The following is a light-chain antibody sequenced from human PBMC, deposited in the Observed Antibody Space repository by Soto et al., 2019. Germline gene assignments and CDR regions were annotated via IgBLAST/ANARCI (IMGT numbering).Light chain of an antibody. Sequence: QSALTQPASVSGSPGQSITISCTGTSSDVGGYNHVSWYQQYLGKAPKLMISGVTNRPSGVSHRFSGSTPGNTASLTISGLHAEDEAYYYCSSYRSRESHVFGTGTKLTVL. V-gene: IGLV2-14*01. CDR1: SSDVGGYNH. CDR2: GVT. J-gene: IGLJ1*01. CDR3: SSYRSRESHV.